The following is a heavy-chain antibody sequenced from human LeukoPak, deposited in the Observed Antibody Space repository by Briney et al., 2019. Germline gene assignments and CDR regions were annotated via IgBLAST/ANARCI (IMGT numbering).Heavy chain of an antibody. CDR1: GFTFSSYA. J-gene: IGHJ1*01. V-gene: IGHV3-23*01. Sequence: GGSLRLSCAASGFTFSSYAMSWVRQAPGKGLEWVSAISGSGGSTYYADSVKGRFTISRDNSKNTLYLQMNSLRAEDTAVYYRAKSSDIVVGPAAAPAQHWGQGTLVTVPS. CDR3: AKSSDIVVGPAAAPAQH. D-gene: IGHD2-2*01. CDR2: ISGSGGST.